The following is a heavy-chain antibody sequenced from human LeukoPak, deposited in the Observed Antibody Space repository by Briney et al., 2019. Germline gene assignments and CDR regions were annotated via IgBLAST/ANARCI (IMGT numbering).Heavy chain of an antibody. Sequence: GGSLRLSCAASGFTFSSYAMHWVRQAPGKGLEYVSAISSNGGSTYYANSVKGRFTISRDNSKNTLYLQMGSLRAEDMAVYYCARDLGYSSSWFDYWGQGTLVTVSS. J-gene: IGHJ4*02. V-gene: IGHV3-64*01. CDR2: ISSNGGST. CDR1: GFTFSSYA. CDR3: ARDLGYSSSWFDY. D-gene: IGHD6-13*01.